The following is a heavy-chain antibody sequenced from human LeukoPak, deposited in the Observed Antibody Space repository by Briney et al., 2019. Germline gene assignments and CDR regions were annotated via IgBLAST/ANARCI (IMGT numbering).Heavy chain of an antibody. Sequence: PGGSLRLSCAASGFTLSSYPMHWVRQAPGKGLEWLAVIAYDGSITLYTDSVKGRFTISRDSSKNTLYLQMNSLRTEDTAVYYCARDKILGATNFDYWGQGTLVTVSS. CDR3: ARDKILGATNFDY. J-gene: IGHJ4*02. V-gene: IGHV3-30-3*01. D-gene: IGHD1-26*01. CDR1: GFTLSSYP. CDR2: IAYDGSIT.